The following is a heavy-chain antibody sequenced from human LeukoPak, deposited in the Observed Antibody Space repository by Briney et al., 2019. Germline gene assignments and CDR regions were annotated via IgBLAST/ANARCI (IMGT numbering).Heavy chain of an antibody. CDR2: ISAYNGNT. V-gene: IGHV1-18*01. J-gene: IGHJ4*02. D-gene: IGHD2-15*01. CDR3: ARVVAPGWVDY. CDR1: GYTFTSYG. Sequence: ASVKVSSTASGYTFTSYGISWVRQAPGQGLEWMGWISAYNGNTNYAQKLQGSVTMTTDTSTSTAYMELRSLRSDDTAVYYCARVVAPGWVDYWGQGTLVTVSS.